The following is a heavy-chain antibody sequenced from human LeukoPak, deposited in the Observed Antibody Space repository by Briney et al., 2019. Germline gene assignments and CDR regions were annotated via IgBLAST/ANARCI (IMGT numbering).Heavy chain of an antibody. CDR2: ISYDGSNK. J-gene: IGHJ4*02. D-gene: IGHD6-13*01. CDR3: ALSSSWYGGFFDY. CDR1: GFTFSSYA. V-gene: IGHV3-30*04. Sequence: PGRSLRLSCSASGFTFSSYAMHWVRQAPGEGLEWVAVISYDGSNKYYADSVKGRFTISRDNSKNTLYLQMNSLRAEDTAVYYCALSSSWYGGFFDYWGQGTLVTVSS.